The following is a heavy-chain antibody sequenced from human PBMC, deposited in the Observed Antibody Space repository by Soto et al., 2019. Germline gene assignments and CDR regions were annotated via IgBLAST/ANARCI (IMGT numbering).Heavy chain of an antibody. Sequence: EVQLVESGGGLVQSGRSLRLSCAASGFMFDDYAMPWVRQAPGKGLEWVSGIGWDGGSTGYADSVKGRFTISRANAKKTLYLKMNCLSAEDRALYYITKCRAAGVKSGMDVGGKGTTFTVSS. CDR1: GFMFDDYA. CDR2: IGWDGGST. J-gene: IGHJ6*04. V-gene: IGHV3-9*01. CDR3: TKCRAAGVKSGMDV.